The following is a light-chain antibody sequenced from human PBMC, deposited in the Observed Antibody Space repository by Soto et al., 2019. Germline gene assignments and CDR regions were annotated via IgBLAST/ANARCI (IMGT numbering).Light chain of an antibody. V-gene: IGKV1-6*01. CDR1: QGIRDD. CDR3: LQDYNYPWT. CDR2: SAS. J-gene: IGKJ1*01. Sequence: ALQMTQSPSSLSASVADRVTITCRASQGIRDDLGWYQQKPGKAPKLLIYSASSLQSGVPSRFSGSGSGTDFTLTISSLQPEDFATDYCLQDYNYPWTVGQGTKVDSK.